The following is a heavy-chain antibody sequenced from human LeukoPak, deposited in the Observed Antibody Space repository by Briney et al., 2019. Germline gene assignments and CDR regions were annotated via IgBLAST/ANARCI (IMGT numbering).Heavy chain of an antibody. V-gene: IGHV3-21*01. CDR3: ARESTPDAFDI. CDR2: ISSSSSYI. J-gene: IGHJ3*02. CDR1: GFTVSSNY. D-gene: IGHD2-15*01. Sequence: GGSLRLSCAASGFTVSSNYMNWVRQAPGKGLEWVSSISSSSSYIYYADSVKGRFTISRDNAKNSLYLQMNSLRAEDTAVYYCARESTPDAFDIWGQGTMVTVSS.